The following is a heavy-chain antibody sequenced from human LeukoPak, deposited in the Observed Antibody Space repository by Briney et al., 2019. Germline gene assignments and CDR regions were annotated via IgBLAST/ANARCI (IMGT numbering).Heavy chain of an antibody. D-gene: IGHD5-12*01. CDR2: IKRDGSEK. J-gene: IGHJ5*02. V-gene: IGHV3-7*01. CDR1: GFTFSSYW. Sequence: PGGSLRLSCAGSGFTFSSYWMSWVRQAPGKGLEWVANIKRDGSEKYYVDSVKGRFTISRDNAKNSLYLQMNSLRAEDTAVYYCARRRLPPASWFDPWGQGTLVTVSS. CDR3: ARRRLPPASWFDP.